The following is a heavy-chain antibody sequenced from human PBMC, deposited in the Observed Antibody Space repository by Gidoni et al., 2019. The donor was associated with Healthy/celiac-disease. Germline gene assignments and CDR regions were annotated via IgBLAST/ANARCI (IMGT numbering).Heavy chain of an antibody. CDR3: ARGSKNWNYPYYYGMDV. CDR2: IYYSGST. Sequence: QVQLQESGPGLVKPSETLSLTCTVSDGSISSSYWSWIRQPPGKGLEWIGYIYYSGSTNYNPSLKSRVTISVDTSKNQFSLKLSSVTAADTAVYYCARGSKNWNYPYYYGMDVWGQGTTVTVSS. D-gene: IGHD1-7*01. CDR1: DGSISSSY. V-gene: IGHV4-59*01. J-gene: IGHJ6*02.